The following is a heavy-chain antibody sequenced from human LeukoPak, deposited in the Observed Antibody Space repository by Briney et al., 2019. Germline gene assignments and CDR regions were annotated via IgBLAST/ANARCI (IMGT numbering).Heavy chain of an antibody. CDR3: AKSATVTTQQRGYFDY. Sequence: PGRSLRLSCAASGFTFNSYGMHWVRQAPGKGLEWVAVISYDGSNKYFADSMKGRFTISRDNPKNTPYLRMNSLRAEDTAVYYCAKSATVTTQQRGYFDYWGQGTLVTVSS. V-gene: IGHV3-30*18. D-gene: IGHD4-11*01. CDR2: ISYDGSNK. CDR1: GFTFNSYG. J-gene: IGHJ4*02.